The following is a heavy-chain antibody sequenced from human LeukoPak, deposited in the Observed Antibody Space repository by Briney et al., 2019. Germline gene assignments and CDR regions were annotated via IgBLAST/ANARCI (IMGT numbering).Heavy chain of an antibody. V-gene: IGHV3-30-3*01. CDR1: GFTFSDYA. J-gene: IGHJ4*02. Sequence: GRSLRLSCAASGFTFSDYAMHWVRQAPGKGLEWVAVISKDGSDKYYPGSVRGRFTISRDNSKNTIYLQMDSLRAEDTAIYYCARDYWWNYDYWGQGTLVTVTS. D-gene: IGHD1-7*01. CDR3: ARDYWWNYDY. CDR2: ISKDGSDK.